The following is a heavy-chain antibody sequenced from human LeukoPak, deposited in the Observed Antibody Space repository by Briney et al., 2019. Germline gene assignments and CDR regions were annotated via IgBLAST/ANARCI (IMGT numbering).Heavy chain of an antibody. CDR3: ARAPPRIAVAGNYYFDY. D-gene: IGHD6-19*01. Sequence: SVKFSSKASGSPFTGYYMHWVRRAPGQGLEWMGWINPNSGGTNYAQKFRGRVTMTRDTSISTAYMELRRLRSDDTAVYYCARAPPRIAVAGNYYFDYWGQGTLVTVSS. CDR2: INPNSGGT. V-gene: IGHV1-2*02. J-gene: IGHJ4*02. CDR1: GSPFTGYY.